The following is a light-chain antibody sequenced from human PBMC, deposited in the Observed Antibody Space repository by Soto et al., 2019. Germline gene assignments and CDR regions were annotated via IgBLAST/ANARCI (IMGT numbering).Light chain of an antibody. V-gene: IGKV3-20*01. CDR3: QQYNNWPPVT. CDR2: AAS. CDR1: QSLTNNY. Sequence: EIVLTQSPGTLSLSPGERATLSCRASQSLTNNYLAWYQQKPGQAPRLLIYAASSRATGIPDRFSGSGSETDFTLTISRLEPEDFAVYYCQQYNNWPPVTFGGGTKVEIK. J-gene: IGKJ4*01.